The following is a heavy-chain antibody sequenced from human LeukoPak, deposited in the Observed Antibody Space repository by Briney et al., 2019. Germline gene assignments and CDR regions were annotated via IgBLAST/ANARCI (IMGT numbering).Heavy chain of an antibody. CDR3: ARDLRVYFDY. CDR1: GFTFSSYA. Sequence: PGRSLRLSCAASGFTFSSYAMHWVRQAPGKGLEWVAVISYDGSNKYYADSVKGRFTISRDNSKNTLYLQMNSLRAEDTAVYYCARDLRVYFDYWGQGTLVTVSS. V-gene: IGHV3-30-3*01. J-gene: IGHJ4*02. CDR2: ISYDGSNK.